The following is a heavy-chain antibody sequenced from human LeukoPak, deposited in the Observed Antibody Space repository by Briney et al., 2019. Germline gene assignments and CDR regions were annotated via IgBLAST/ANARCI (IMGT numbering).Heavy chain of an antibody. Sequence: KPSETLSLTCTVSGGSISSYYWSWIRQPPGKGLEWIGNIYYSGSTNYNPSFKSRVTISVDTSKNQFSLNLRSVTAADTAVFYCARVHRLVPGPFHIWGEGTMVIVS. J-gene: IGHJ3*02. D-gene: IGHD6-6*01. CDR1: GGSISSYY. CDR3: ARVHRLVPGPFHI. CDR2: IYYSGST. V-gene: IGHV4-59*01.